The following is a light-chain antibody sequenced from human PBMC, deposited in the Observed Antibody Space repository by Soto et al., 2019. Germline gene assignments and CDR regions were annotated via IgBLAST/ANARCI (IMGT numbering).Light chain of an antibody. CDR1: SGHNSYA. CDR3: QTWGSGIHVV. J-gene: IGLJ2*01. V-gene: IGLV4-69*01. Sequence: QSVLTQSPSASASLGASVNLTCTLSSGHNSYAIAWHQQQPEKGPRYLMRLNSDGSHSKGDGIPDRFSGSSSGAERYLTISRLQSEDEADYSCQTWGSGIHVVFGGGTQLTVL. CDR2: LNSDGSH.